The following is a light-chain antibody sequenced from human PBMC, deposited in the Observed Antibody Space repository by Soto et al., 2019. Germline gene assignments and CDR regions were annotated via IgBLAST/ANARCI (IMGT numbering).Light chain of an antibody. J-gene: IGLJ3*02. CDR3: QTWDDSLNARGV. CDR1: RSNIGNNA. CDR2: NNN. Sequence: QSVLTQTPSASGTPGQTVTISCSGSRSNIGNNAVSWYQQFPGTAPKLLIYNNNQRPSGVPDRFSGSKSGTSASLAISGLQSGEEADYSGQTWDDSLNARGVFGGGTKLTVL. V-gene: IGLV1-44*01.